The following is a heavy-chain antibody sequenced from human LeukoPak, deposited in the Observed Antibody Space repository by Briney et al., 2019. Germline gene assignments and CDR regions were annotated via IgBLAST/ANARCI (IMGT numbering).Heavy chain of an antibody. J-gene: IGHJ3*02. CDR1: GYTFTAYY. CDR3: ARGGYSSSWYGSDAFDI. CDR2: ITPNSGGT. Sequence: ASVKVSCKASGYTFTAYYMHWVRQAPGQGLEWMGWITPNSGGTNYAQKLQGRVTMTTDTSTSTAYMELRSLRSDDTAVYYCARGGYSSSWYGSDAFDIWGQGTMVTVSS. V-gene: IGHV1-2*02. D-gene: IGHD6-13*01.